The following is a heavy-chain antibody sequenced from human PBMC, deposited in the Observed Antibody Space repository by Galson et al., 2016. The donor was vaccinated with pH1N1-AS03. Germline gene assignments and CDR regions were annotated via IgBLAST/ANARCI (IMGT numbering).Heavy chain of an antibody. CDR3: AKTVEYTSSWNPFDY. V-gene: IGHV3-30*02. CDR1: GFTFNRYG. J-gene: IGHJ4*02. D-gene: IGHD6-13*01. CDR2: IRSDGSVK. Sequence: SLRLSCAASGFTFNRYGMHWVRQAPGKGLEWVAFIRSDGSVKYYEDSVKGRFAISRDNSNNTLSLQMNSLRPEDTAVYYCAKTVEYTSSWNPFDYWGQGTPVTVSS.